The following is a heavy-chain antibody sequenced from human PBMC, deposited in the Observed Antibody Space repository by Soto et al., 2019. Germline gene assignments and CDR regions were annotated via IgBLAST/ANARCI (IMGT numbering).Heavy chain of an antibody. Sequence: GGSLRLSCVASGFIFSTSPMSWVRQAPGKGREWVSAISGSGGSPYYADSVKGRFTISRDNSKNTLYLEMNSLRAEDTAVYYCAKDDPYTSRSFDYWGQGTLVTVSS. J-gene: IGHJ4*02. D-gene: IGHD6-19*01. CDR3: AKDDPYTSRSFDY. V-gene: IGHV3-23*01. CDR1: GFIFSTSP. CDR2: ISGSGGSP.